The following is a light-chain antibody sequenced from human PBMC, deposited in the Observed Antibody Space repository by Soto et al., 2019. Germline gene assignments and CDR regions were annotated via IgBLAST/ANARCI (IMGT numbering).Light chain of an antibody. Sequence: QSVLTQPPSVSGAPGQRVTISCTGSSSNIGAGYDVHWYQQLPGTAPKLLIYGNSNRPSGVPDRFSGSKSGTSASLAITGLQAEDEADYDCQYYDSSLSGSIFGGGTKLTVL. J-gene: IGLJ2*01. V-gene: IGLV1-40*01. CDR3: QYYDSSLSGSI. CDR2: GNS. CDR1: SSNIGAGYD.